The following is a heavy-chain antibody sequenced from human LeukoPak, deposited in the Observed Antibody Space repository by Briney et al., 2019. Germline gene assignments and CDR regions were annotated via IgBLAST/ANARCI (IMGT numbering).Heavy chain of an antibody. CDR2: IGPSGSDR. Sequence: PGGSLRLSCTASGLTFSTSGWKWVRQAPGKGLEWGASIGPSGSDRDHADSIKGRFTISRDNANNFLYLQMNSLRAEDTAVYYCATETNGRHYDYWGQGTLLTVSS. CDR3: ATETNGRHYDY. J-gene: IGHJ4*02. D-gene: IGHD1-14*01. CDR1: GLTFSTSG. V-gene: IGHV3-21*06.